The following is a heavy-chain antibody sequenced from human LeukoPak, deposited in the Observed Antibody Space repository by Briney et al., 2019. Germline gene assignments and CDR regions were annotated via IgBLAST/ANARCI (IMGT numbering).Heavy chain of an antibody. CDR3: ARVRGYYDSSGPTGYFDY. J-gene: IGHJ4*02. CDR1: GFTFSSYS. V-gene: IGHV3-21*01. CDR2: ISSSSSYI. D-gene: IGHD3-22*01. Sequence: GGSLRLSCAASGFTFSSYSMNWVRQAPGKGLEWVSSISSSSSYIYYADSVKGRFTISRDNAKNSLYLQMNSLRAEDTAVYYCARVRGYYDSSGPTGYFDYWGQGTLVTVSS.